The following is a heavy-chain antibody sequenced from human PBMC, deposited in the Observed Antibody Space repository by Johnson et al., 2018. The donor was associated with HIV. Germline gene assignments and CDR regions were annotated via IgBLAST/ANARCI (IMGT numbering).Heavy chain of an antibody. Sequence: QVQLVESGGGVVQPGRSLRLSCAVSGFTFSSFGMHWVRQAPGKGLEWLAVISYDGSNKYYADSVKDRFTISRDNSKNTLYLQMNSLRAEDTAVYYCAREGGDAFDIWGQGTRVTVCS. D-gene: IGHD1-26*01. V-gene: IGHV3-30*03. J-gene: IGHJ3*02. CDR2: ISYDGSNK. CDR3: AREGGDAFDI. CDR1: GFTFSSFG.